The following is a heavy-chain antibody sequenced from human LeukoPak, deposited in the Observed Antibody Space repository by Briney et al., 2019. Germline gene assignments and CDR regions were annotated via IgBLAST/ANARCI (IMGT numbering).Heavy chain of an antibody. J-gene: IGHJ6*03. D-gene: IGHD2-2*01. CDR1: GYTFTSYG. CDR2: ISAYNGNT. V-gene: IGHV1-18*01. CDR3: ARLVPAAMSYYYYYMDV. Sequence: ASVKVSCKASGYTFTSYGISWVRQAPGQGLEWMGWISAYNGNTNYAQKLQGRVTITTDTSTSTAYMELRSLRSDDTAVYYCARLVPAAMSYYYYYMDVWGKGTTVTISS.